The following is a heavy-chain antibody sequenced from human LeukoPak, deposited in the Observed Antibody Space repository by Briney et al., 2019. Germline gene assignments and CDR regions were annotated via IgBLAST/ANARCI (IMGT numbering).Heavy chain of an antibody. V-gene: IGHV3-21*01. CDR1: GCTYSSYD. CDR2: ISSSSSYI. CDR3: ARDMSRDYGSGSGHYYMDV. J-gene: IGHJ6*03. D-gene: IGHD3-10*01. Sequence: GGSLRLSCAASGCTYSSYDMNWVRQAPGKGLEWVSSISSSSSYIYYADSVKGRFTISRDNAKNSLYLQMNSLRAEDTAVYYCARDMSRDYGSGSGHYYMDVSGKGTTVTVSS.